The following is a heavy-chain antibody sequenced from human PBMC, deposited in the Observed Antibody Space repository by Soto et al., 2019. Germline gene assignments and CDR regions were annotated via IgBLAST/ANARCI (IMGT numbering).Heavy chain of an antibody. V-gene: IGHV4-34*01. Sequence: PSETLSLTCAVYGGYFIGYYWSWIRQPPGKGLEWIGEINHSGSTNYNPSLKSRVTISVDTSKNQFSLKLSSVTAADTAVYYCASGKIEYSSSRFDYWGQGTLVTVSS. CDR1: GGYFIGYY. CDR3: ASGKIEYSSSRFDY. D-gene: IGHD6-6*01. CDR2: INHSGST. J-gene: IGHJ4*02.